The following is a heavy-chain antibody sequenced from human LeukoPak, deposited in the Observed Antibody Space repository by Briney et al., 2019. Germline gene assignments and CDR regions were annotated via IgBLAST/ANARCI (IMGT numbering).Heavy chain of an antibody. CDR1: GGSTSSGGYS. Sequence: SETLSLTCAVSGGSTSSGGYSWSWIRQPPGKGLEWIGYIYHSGSTYYNPSLKSRVTISVDRSKNQFSLKLSSVTAADTAVYYRARTSYGSGGPDAFDIWGQGTMVTVSS. CDR2: IYHSGST. CDR3: ARTSYGSGGPDAFDI. V-gene: IGHV4-30-2*01. J-gene: IGHJ3*02. D-gene: IGHD3-10*01.